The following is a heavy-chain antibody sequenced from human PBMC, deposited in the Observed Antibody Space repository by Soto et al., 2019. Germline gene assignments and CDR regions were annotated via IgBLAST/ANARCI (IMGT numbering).Heavy chain of an antibody. CDR2: IIPIFGTA. J-gene: IGHJ4*02. CDR1: GGTFSSYA. V-gene: IGHV1-69*13. D-gene: IGHD3-3*01. CDR3: ARGSREYYDFWSGYYDFDY. Sequence: GASVKVSCKASGGTFSSYAISWVRQAPGQGLGWMGGIIPIFGTANYAQKFQGRVTITADESTSTAYMELSSLRSEDTAVYYCARGSREYYDFWSGYYDFDYWGQGTLVTVSS.